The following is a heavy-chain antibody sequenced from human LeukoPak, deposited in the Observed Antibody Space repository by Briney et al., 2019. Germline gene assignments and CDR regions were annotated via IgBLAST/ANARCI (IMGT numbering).Heavy chain of an antibody. CDR2: IYYSGST. CDR3: ARESGYSSSWYPVD. J-gene: IGHJ4*02. V-gene: IGHV4-61*01. Sequence: PSQTLSLTCAVSGGSISSGSYYWSWIRQPPGKGLEWIGYIYYSGSTNYNPSLKSRVTISVDTSKNQFSLKLSSVTAADTAVYYCARESGYSSSWYPVDWGQGTLVTVSS. CDR1: GGSISSGSYY. D-gene: IGHD6-13*01.